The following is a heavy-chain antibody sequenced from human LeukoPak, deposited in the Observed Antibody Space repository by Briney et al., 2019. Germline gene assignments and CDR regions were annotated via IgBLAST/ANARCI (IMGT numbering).Heavy chain of an antibody. CDR3: ARVPDPSVNYYYGMDV. Sequence: SETLSLTCTVSGGSISSYYWSWIRQPPGKGLEWIGYIYYSGSTNYNPSLKSRVTISVDTSKNQLSLKLSSVTAADTAVYYCARVPDPSVNYYYGMDVWGKGTTVTVSS. J-gene: IGHJ6*04. CDR1: GGSISSYY. V-gene: IGHV4-59*01. D-gene: IGHD4-17*01. CDR2: IYYSGST.